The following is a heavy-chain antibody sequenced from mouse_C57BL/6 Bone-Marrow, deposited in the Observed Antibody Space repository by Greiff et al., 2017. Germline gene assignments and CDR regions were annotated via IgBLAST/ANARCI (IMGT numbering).Heavy chain of an antibody. CDR2: INYDGSST. Sequence: EVQLVESEGGLVQPGSSMKLSCTASGFTFSDYYMAWVRQVPEKGLEWVANINYDGSSTYYLDSLKSRFIISRDNAKNILYLQMSSLKSEDTATYYCARDGGKSVLDYWGQGTTLTVSS. CDR3: ARDGGKSVLDY. J-gene: IGHJ2*01. D-gene: IGHD2-1*01. V-gene: IGHV5-16*01. CDR1: GFTFSDYY.